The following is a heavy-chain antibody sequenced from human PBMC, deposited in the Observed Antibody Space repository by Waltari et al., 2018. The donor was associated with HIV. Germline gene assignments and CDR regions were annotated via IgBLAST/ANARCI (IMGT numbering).Heavy chain of an antibody. Sequence: LVQSGGGEVQEGGSLVLSCSGSGFYFRRFTLIWVCQTPRRGLEWVASLRRDTYEANYLASVRGRFIISRDNAKSSAYLEMTSLRVEDTGTYYCVRDDPGYVAIDYWGQGSQVVVS. V-gene: IGHV3-7*03. D-gene: IGHD2-15*01. CDR2: LRRDTYEA. J-gene: IGHJ4*02. CDR3: VRDDPGYVAIDY. CDR1: GFYFRRFT.